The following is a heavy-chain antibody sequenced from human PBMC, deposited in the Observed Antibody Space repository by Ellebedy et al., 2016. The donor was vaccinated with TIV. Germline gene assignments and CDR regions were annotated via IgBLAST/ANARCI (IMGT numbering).Heavy chain of an antibody. D-gene: IGHD2-2*01. CDR2: ISGSGGST. CDR1: GFTFSSYA. CDR3: ARGGYQLHRYFDL. Sequence: GGSLRLSXAASGFTFSSYAMSWVRQAPGKGLEWVSAISGSGGSTYYADSVKGRFTISRDNSKNTLYLQMNSLRAEDTAVYYCARGGYQLHRYFDLWGRGTLVTVSS. J-gene: IGHJ2*01. V-gene: IGHV3-23*01.